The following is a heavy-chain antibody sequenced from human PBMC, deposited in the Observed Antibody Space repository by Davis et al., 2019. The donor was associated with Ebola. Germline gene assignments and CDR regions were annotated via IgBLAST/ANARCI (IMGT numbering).Heavy chain of an antibody. CDR2: IIPIFGTA. CDR1: GGTFSSYA. Sequence: AASVKVSCKASGGTFSSYAISWVRQAPGQGLEWMGGIIPIFGTANYAQKLQGRVTMTTDTSTSTAYMELRSLRSDDTAVYYCARESGQLLRASGFDPWGQGTLVTVSS. J-gene: IGHJ5*02. D-gene: IGHD2-2*01. V-gene: IGHV1-69*05. CDR3: ARESGQLLRASGFDP.